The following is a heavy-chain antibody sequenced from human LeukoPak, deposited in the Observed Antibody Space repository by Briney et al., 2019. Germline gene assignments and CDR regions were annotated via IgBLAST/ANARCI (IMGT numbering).Heavy chain of an antibody. CDR3: ARGEGYSYGYGDS. CDR2: INPSGGDT. J-gene: IGHJ4*02. D-gene: IGHD5-18*01. CDR1: GYTFTSYY. V-gene: IGHV1-46*01. Sequence: GASVKVSCKASGYTFTSYYMHWVRQAPGQGLEWMGTINPSGGDTRYAQKFQGRVTMTRDTSTSTVYMELSSLTSDDTAVYYCARGEGYSYGYGDSWGQGTLVTVSS.